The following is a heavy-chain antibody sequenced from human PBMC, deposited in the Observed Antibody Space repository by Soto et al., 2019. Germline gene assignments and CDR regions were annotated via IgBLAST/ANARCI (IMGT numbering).Heavy chain of an antibody. D-gene: IGHD6-13*01. CDR3: AKADSWHTLDY. CDR2: ISHDGSNK. V-gene: IGHV3-30*18. CDR1: GFTFSSYG. Sequence: QVQLVESGGGVVQPGRSLRLSCAASGFTFSSYGMHWVRQAPGKGLEWVAVISHDGSNKYYADSVKGRFTISRDNSKNTLYLQMNSLRPEDTAVYYCAKADSWHTLDYWGQGTLVTVSS. J-gene: IGHJ4*02.